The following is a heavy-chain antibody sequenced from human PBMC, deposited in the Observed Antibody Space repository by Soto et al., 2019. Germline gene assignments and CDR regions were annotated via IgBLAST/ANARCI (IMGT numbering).Heavy chain of an antibody. Sequence: QVQLVESGGGVVQPGRSLRLSCAASGFTFSSYGMHWVRQAPGKGLEWVAVIWYDGSNKYYADSVKGRFTISRDNSKNTLYLQMNSLRAEDTAVYYCARDNISSWYGQTNWFDPWGQGTLVTVSS. J-gene: IGHJ5*02. V-gene: IGHV3-33*01. CDR2: IWYDGSNK. CDR1: GFTFSSYG. D-gene: IGHD6-13*01. CDR3: ARDNISSWYGQTNWFDP.